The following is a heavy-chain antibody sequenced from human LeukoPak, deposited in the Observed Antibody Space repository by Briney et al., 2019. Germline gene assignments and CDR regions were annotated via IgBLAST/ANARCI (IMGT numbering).Heavy chain of an antibody. Sequence: ASVKVSCKASGYTFTGYYMHWVRQAPGQGLEWMGWINSNSGGTNYPQKFQGRVTMTRDTSISTAYMELSRLRSDDTAVYYCARSDNYYDSSGYYDYWGQGTLVTVS. J-gene: IGHJ4*02. D-gene: IGHD3-22*01. CDR2: INSNSGGT. V-gene: IGHV1-2*02. CDR3: ARSDNYYDSSGYYDY. CDR1: GYTFTGYY.